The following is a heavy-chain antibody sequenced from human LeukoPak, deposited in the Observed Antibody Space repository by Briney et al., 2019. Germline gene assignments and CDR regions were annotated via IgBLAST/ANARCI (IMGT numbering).Heavy chain of an antibody. CDR3: ATWHGDSFDY. V-gene: IGHV1-24*01. J-gene: IGHJ4*02. D-gene: IGHD3-10*01. CDR1: GYTLTELS. CDR2: FDAEDGET. Sequence: ASVKVSCKVSGYTLTELSMHWVRQGPGKGLEWMGGFDAEDGETIYAQKFQGRVTMTEDTSTDTAYMALSSLRSEDTAVYYCATWHGDSFDYWGQGTLVTVSS.